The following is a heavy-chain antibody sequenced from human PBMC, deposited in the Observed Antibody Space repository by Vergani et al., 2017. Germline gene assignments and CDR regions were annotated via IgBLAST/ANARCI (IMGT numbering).Heavy chain of an antibody. D-gene: IGHD6-13*01. J-gene: IGHJ3*02. V-gene: IGHV1-69*01. Sequence: QVQLVQSGAEVKKPGSSVKVSCKASGGTFSSYAISWVRQAPGQGLEWMGGIIPILGTANYAQKFQGRVTITAYESTSTAYMELSSLRSEDTAVYYCARGTLAAAGTRGSFDIWGQGTMVTVSS. CDR1: GGTFSSYA. CDR2: IIPILGTA. CDR3: ARGTLAAAGTRGSFDI.